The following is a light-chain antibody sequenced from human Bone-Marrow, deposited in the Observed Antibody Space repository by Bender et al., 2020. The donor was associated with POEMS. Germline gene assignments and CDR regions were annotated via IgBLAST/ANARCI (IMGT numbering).Light chain of an antibody. J-gene: IGLJ1*01. Sequence: QSALTQPASVSGSPGQSITISCTGTSSDIGTYNLVSWYQQHPGKAPKLIIYEVTKRPSGVSNRFSGSKSGNTASLTISGLQAEDEADYYCCSFAGSGTFYVFGTETKVTVL. CDR3: CSFAGSGTFYV. V-gene: IGLV2-23*02. CDR2: EVT. CDR1: SSDIGTYNL.